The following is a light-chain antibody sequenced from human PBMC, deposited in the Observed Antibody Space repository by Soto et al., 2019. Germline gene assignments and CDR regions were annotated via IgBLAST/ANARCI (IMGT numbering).Light chain of an antibody. Sequence: EIVMTQSPATLSVSPGERATLSCRASQSVSSNLAWYQQKPGQAPRLLIYGASTRATGTPARFSGSGSGTEFTLNISSLQSEDFAVYYCQQYNTWPPWTFGQGTKVEIK. V-gene: IGKV3-15*01. CDR2: GAS. J-gene: IGKJ1*01. CDR1: QSVSSN. CDR3: QQYNTWPPWT.